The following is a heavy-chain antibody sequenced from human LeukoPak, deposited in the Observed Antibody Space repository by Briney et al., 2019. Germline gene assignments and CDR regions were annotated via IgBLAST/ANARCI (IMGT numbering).Heavy chain of an antibody. CDR3: ARDRPGSYWYFDL. J-gene: IGHJ2*01. CDR2: INHSGST. CDR1: GGSFSGYY. D-gene: IGHD3-10*01. Sequence: SETLSLTCAVYGGSFSGYYWSWIRQPPGKGLEWIGEINHSGSTNYNPSLKSRVTISVDTSKNQFSLKLSSVTAADTAVYYCARDRPGSYWYFDLWGRGTLVTVSS. V-gene: IGHV4-34*01.